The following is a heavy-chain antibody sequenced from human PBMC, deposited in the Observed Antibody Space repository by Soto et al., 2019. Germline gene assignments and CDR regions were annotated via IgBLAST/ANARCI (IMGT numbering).Heavy chain of an antibody. CDR1: GFTXSSSA. J-gene: IGHJ6*02. CDR3: AGRYCSGGSCYNYYGMDV. CDR2: IVVGSGKT. Sequence: SXKVSYKASGFTXSSSAVKLVRQARGQRLEWIGWIVVGSGKTNYAQKFQERVNITRDMSTSTAYMELSSLRSEDTDVYYCAGRYCSGGSCYNYYGMDVWGQGNTVTVS. V-gene: IGHV1-58*01. D-gene: IGHD2-15*01.